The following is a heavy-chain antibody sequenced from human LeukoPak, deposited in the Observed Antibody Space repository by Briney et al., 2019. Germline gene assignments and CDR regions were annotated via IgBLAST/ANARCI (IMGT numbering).Heavy chain of an antibody. CDR3: ARDNALTGAYYYYYYGMDV. D-gene: IGHD3-9*01. CDR2: IYYSGST. V-gene: IGHV4-61*01. CDR1: GGSVSSGSYY. J-gene: IGHJ6*04. Sequence: SETLSLTCTVSGGSVSSGSYYWSWIQQPPGKGLEWIGYIYYSGSTNYNPSLKSRVTISVDTSKNQFSLKLSSVTAADTAVYYCARDNALTGAYYYYYYGMDVWGKGTTVTVSS.